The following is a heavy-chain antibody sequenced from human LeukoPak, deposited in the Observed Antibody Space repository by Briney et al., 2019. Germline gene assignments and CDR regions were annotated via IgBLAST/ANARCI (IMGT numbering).Heavy chain of an antibody. D-gene: IGHD3-10*01. CDR2: IIPILGIA. V-gene: IGHV1-69*04. CDR1: GGTFSSYA. Sequence: SVKVSCKASGGTFSSYAISWVRQAPGQGLEWMGRIIPILGIANYAQKFQGRVTITADKSTSTAYMELSSLRSEDTAVYYCARAKLLWFGELLFPSHFDYWGQGTLVTVSS. CDR3: ARAKLLWFGELLFPSHFDY. J-gene: IGHJ4*02.